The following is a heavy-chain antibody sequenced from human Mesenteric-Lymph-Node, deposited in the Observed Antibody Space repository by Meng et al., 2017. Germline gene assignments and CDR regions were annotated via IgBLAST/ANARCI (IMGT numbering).Heavy chain of an antibody. CDR2: ISGSADTI. Sequence: GESLKISCAASGFTFSDYFMAWIRQAPGKGLEWVSYISGSADTIHYADSVKGRFTISRDNAKNSLYLQMNSLRAEDTALYYCARDRQRALPYVDSWGHGTLVTVSS. J-gene: IGHJ4*01. D-gene: IGHD2-2*01. V-gene: IGHV3-11*01. CDR3: ARDRQRALPYVDS. CDR1: GFTFSDYF.